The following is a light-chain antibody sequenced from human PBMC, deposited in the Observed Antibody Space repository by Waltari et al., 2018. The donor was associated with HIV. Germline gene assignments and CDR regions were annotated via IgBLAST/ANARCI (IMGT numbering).Light chain of an antibody. CDR1: QIGDKS. CDR3: QVWDSDSRSVV. Sequence: SYVLTQPPSVSVAPGETAIITCGGHQIGDKSLYWYQQEPGQAPLLVIQYDVARPSGVPERISASKSGQTATLTITRVEAGDEADYFCQVWDSDSRSVVFGGGTNLTVL. J-gene: IGLJ2*01. V-gene: IGLV3-21*04. CDR2: YDV.